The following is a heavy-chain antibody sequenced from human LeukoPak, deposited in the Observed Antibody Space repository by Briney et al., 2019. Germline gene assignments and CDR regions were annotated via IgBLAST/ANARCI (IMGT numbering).Heavy chain of an antibody. CDR2: ISGSGGST. J-gene: IGHJ6*02. CDR1: GFTFSSYA. Sequence: PGGSLRLSCVASGFTFSSYAMSWVRQAPGKGLEWVSIISGSGGSTYYADSVKGRFTISRDNSKNTLYLQMNSLRAEDTAVYYCAKGRNDFWSGYPSYGMDVWGQGTTVTVSS. V-gene: IGHV3-23*01. D-gene: IGHD3-3*01. CDR3: AKGRNDFWSGYPSYGMDV.